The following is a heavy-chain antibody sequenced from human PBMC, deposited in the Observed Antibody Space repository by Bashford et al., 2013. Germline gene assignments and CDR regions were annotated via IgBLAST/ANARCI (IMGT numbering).Heavy chain of an antibody. CDR2: IYPGDSDT. J-gene: IGHJ3*02. Sequence: ESLKISCKGSGYSFTSYWIGWVRQMPGKGLEWMGIIYPGDSDTRYSPSFQGQVTISADKSISTAYLQWSSLKASDTAMYYCARHRCGYNLGCAAFDIWGQGTMVTVSS. CDR1: GYSFTSYW. V-gene: IGHV5-51*01. D-gene: IGHD5-24*01. CDR3: ARHRCGYNLGCAAFDI.